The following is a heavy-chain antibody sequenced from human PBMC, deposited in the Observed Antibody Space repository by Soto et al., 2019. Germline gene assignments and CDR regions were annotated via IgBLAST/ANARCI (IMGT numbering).Heavy chain of an antibody. CDR2: IFHTGTT. J-gene: IGHJ3*01. CDR1: GASLSSGGHY. D-gene: IGHD3-22*01. Sequence: QVQLQESGPGLAKPSQTLSLTCTVSGASLSSGGHYWTWIRQVPGKALEWIGYIFHTGTTFYNPSLKSRVVMSIEKSDNQFSLNLRSVTAADTAVYYCARGLGYDSNGRFLAAFDVWVQGTMVTVSS. CDR3: ARGLGYDSNGRFLAAFDV. V-gene: IGHV4-31*03.